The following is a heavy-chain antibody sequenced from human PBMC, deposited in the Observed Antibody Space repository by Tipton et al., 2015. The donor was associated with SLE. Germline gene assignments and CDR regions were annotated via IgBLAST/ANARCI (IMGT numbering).Heavy chain of an antibody. V-gene: IGHV3-33*01. D-gene: IGHD1-7*01. J-gene: IGHJ5*02. CDR1: GFTFSSYG. CDR3: AAAGTTSDWFDP. Sequence: SLRLSCAASGFTFSSYGMHWVRQAPGKGLEWVAVIWHDGSNKYYADSVKGRFTISRDNSKNTRYLQMNSLRAEDTAVYYCAAAGTTSDWFDPWGQGTLVTVSS. CDR2: IWHDGSNK.